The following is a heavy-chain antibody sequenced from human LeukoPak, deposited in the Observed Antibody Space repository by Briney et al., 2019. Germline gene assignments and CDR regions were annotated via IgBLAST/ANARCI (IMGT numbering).Heavy chain of an antibody. Sequence: ASVKVSCKASGYTFTSYGISWVRQAPGQGLEWMGWISAYSGNTNYAQKLQGRVTMTTDTSTSTAYMELRSLRSDDTAVYYCARGPKYCSSTSCYQGYYYYYMDVWGKGTTVTVSS. D-gene: IGHD2-2*01. V-gene: IGHV1-18*01. J-gene: IGHJ6*03. CDR2: ISAYSGNT. CDR3: ARGPKYCSSTSCYQGYYYYYMDV. CDR1: GYTFTSYG.